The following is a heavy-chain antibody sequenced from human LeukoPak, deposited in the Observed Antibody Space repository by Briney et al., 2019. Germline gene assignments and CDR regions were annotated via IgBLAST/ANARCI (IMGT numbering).Heavy chain of an antibody. CDR2: IRYDGTNK. V-gene: IGHV3-30*02. CDR3: ATGRDTAMVRLDY. CDR1: GFTFSSYG. Sequence: GGSLRLSCAASGFTFSSYGMHWVRQAPGKGLEWVAFIRYDGTNKYYADSVKGRFTISRDNSKNTMYLQMNSLRAEDTAMYFCATGRDTAMVRLDYWGQGTLVTVSS. D-gene: IGHD5-18*01. J-gene: IGHJ4*02.